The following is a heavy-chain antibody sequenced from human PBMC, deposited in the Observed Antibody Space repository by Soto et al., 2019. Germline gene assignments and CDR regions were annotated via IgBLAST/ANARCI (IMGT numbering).Heavy chain of an antibody. CDR2: ISAYNGNT. J-gene: IGHJ4*02. D-gene: IGHD6-13*01. CDR1: GYTFTSYG. V-gene: IGHV1-18*01. CDR3: ARDPTSLGSSWLEAGHLDY. Sequence: GASVKVSCKASGYTFTSYGISWVRQAPGQGLEWMGWISAYNGNTNYAQKLQGRVTMTTDTSTSTAYMELRSLRSDDTAVYYCARDPTSLGSSWLEAGHLDYWGQGTLVTVPQ.